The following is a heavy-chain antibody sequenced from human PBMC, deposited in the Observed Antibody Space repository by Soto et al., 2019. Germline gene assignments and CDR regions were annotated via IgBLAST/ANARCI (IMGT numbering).Heavy chain of an antibody. CDR3: AVGYCGSSTCSRGYFQQ. CDR1: GYSISSGYY. CDR2: IYESGST. D-gene: IGHD2-2*01. J-gene: IGHJ1*01. V-gene: IGHV4-38-2*01. Sequence: PSETLSLTCAVSGYSISSGYYWGWIRQPPGKGLEWIGTIYESGSTFQNPSLKSRVTISVDTSKKQFSLKLNSVTAADTAVYYCAVGYCGSSTCSRGYFQQWGQGTLVTVSS.